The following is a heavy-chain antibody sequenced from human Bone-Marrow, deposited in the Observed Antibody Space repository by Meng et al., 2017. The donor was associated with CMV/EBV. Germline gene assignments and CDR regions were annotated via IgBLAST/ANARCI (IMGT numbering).Heavy chain of an antibody. CDR2: IYSGGEA. CDR3: AKVGPPEPYQEYYYYGMDV. D-gene: IGHD1-26*01. Sequence: GESLKISCLASGFTVSNNYMTWVRLPPGKGLDWVSVIYSGGEAFYADSVRGRFFISRDKSKNTLYLQMNSLRAEDTAVYYCAKVGPPEPYQEYYYYGMDVWGQGTMVTVFS. CDR1: GFTVSNNY. V-gene: IGHV3-53*05. J-gene: IGHJ6*01.